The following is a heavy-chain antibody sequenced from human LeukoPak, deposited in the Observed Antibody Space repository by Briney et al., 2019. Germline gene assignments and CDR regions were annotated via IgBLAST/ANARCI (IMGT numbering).Heavy chain of an antibody. CDR2: INQDGSQK. J-gene: IGHJ4*02. D-gene: IGHD6-25*01. Sequence: PGGSLRLSCAASGFTFSSYWMHWVRQAPGKGLEWVANINQDGSQKYYVDSVKGRFTISRDNAKNSLYLQMNSLRAEDTAAYYCARALAAAGSYWGQGTLVTVSS. CDR3: ARALAAAGSY. V-gene: IGHV3-7*01. CDR1: GFTFSSYW.